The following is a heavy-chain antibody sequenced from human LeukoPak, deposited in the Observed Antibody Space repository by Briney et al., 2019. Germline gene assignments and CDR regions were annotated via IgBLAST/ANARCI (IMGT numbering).Heavy chain of an antibody. CDR1: GFIFSSNS. Sequence: GGSLRLSRAASGFIFSSNSMNWVRQAPGKGLEWVASISGSSSNKYYADSVQGRFTISRDNAKNSLYLQMGSLRAEDTAVYYCARPPSTSAWSNSVDDWGQGTLVTVSS. V-gene: IGHV3-21*01. J-gene: IGHJ4*02. CDR2: ISGSSSNK. D-gene: IGHD6-19*01. CDR3: ARPPSTSAWSNSVDD.